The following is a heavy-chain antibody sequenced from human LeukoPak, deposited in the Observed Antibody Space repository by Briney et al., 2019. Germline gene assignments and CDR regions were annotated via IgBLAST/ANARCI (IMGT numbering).Heavy chain of an antibody. V-gene: IGHV3-7*03. J-gene: IGHJ4*02. CDR1: GFTFSSYW. CDR2: INHNGNVN. Sequence: GGSLRLSCAASGFTFSSYWMNWARQAPGKGLEWVASINHNGNVNYYVDSVKGRFTISRDNAKNSLYLQMSNLRAEDTAVYYCARRYFDYWGQGILVTVSS. CDR3: ARRYFDY.